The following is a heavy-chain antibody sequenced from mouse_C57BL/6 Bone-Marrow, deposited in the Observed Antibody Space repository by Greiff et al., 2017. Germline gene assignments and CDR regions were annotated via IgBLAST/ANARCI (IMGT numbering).Heavy chain of an antibody. D-gene: IGHD3-2*02. V-gene: IGHV5-6*01. Sequence: EVQVVESGGDLVKPGGSLKLSCAASGFTFSSYGMSWVRQTPDKRLEWVATISSGGSYTYYPDSVKGRFTISRDHAKNTLYLQMSSLKSEDTAMYYCARRGQLRLRDAMDYWGQGTSVTVSS. CDR1: GFTFSSYG. CDR2: ISSGGSYT. J-gene: IGHJ4*01. CDR3: ARRGQLRLRDAMDY.